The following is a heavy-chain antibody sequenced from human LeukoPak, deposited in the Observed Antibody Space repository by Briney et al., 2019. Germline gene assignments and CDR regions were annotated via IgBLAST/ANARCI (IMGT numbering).Heavy chain of an antibody. CDR3: AKVLPIHFSPSSWFDP. V-gene: IGHV3-23*01. CDR2: ISGSGGSI. J-gene: IGHJ5*02. CDR1: GFTFNNYA. Sequence: RGGSLRLSCAASGFTFNNYAMSWVRQPPGKGLEWVSAISGSGGSIYYADSVKGRFTISRDNSQNTLYLQMNSLRAEDTAIYYCAKVLPIHFSPSSWFDPWGQGTLVTVSS. D-gene: IGHD3-3*01.